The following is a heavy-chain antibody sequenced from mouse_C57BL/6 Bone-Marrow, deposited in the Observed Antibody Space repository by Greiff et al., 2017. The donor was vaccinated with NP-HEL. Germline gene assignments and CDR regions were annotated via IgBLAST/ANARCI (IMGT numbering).Heavy chain of an antibody. CDR2: IYPGSGNT. Sequence: VQLVESGPELVKPGASVKISCKASGYSFTSYYIHWVKPRPGPGLAWIGWIYPGSGNTKYNEKFKGKATLTADTSSSTAYMQLSSLTSEDSAVYYCARRAGLRAMDYWGQGTSVTVSS. J-gene: IGHJ4*01. CDR3: ARRAGLRAMDY. V-gene: IGHV1-66*01. D-gene: IGHD2-4*01. CDR1: GYSFTSYY.